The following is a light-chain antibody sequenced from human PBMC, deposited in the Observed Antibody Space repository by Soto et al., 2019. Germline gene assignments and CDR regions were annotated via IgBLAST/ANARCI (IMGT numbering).Light chain of an antibody. CDR2: DAS. Sequence: DIQMTQSPSTLSAFVGDRVTITCRASQSTTGWLAWYQQKPGKAPKLLIYDASSLASGVPSRFSASGSGTDYTLTISSLQPDDFATYYCKHYKNYPLTFGGGTKVEVK. J-gene: IGKJ4*01. CDR1: QSTTGW. V-gene: IGKV1-5*01. CDR3: KHYKNYPLT.